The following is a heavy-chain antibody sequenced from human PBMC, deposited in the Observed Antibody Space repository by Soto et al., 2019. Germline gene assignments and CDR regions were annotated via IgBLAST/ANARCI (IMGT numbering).Heavy chain of an antibody. J-gene: IGHJ6*02. CDR2: ISSSSSYI. CDR3: ARAVGYCSSTSCEGYYYYGRDV. D-gene: IGHD2-2*01. CDR1: GFTFSSYS. V-gene: IGHV3-21*01. Sequence: GGSLRLSCAASGFTFSSYSMNWVRQAPGKGLEWVSSISSSSSYIYYADSVKGRFTISRDNAKNSLYLQMNSLRAEDTAVYYCARAVGYCSSTSCEGYYYYGRDVGGQGTTVTVSS.